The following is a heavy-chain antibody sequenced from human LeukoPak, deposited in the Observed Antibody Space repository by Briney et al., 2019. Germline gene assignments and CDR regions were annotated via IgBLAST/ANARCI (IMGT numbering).Heavy chain of an antibody. Sequence: SETLSLTCTVSGGSISSHYWSWIRQPPGKGLEWIGYINYSGSTKYNPSLKSRVTISVDTSKNQFSLKVSSVTAADTAVYYCASQMSGTSVSYWGQGTLVTVSS. CDR1: GGSISSHY. D-gene: IGHD2-2*01. V-gene: IGHV4-59*08. CDR2: INYSGST. J-gene: IGHJ4*02. CDR3: ASQMSGTSVSY.